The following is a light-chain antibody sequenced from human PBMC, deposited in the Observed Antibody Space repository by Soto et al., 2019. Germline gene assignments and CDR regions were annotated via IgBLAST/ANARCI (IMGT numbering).Light chain of an antibody. CDR1: SSNIGAGYD. CDR2: GNS. J-gene: IGLJ3*02. CDR3: QSYDSSLSAL. Sequence: QSVLTQPPSVSWAPGQRVTISCTGSSSNIGAGYDVHWYQQLPGTAPKLLISGNSNRPSGVPDRFSGSKSGTSASLAITGLQAEDEADYYCQSYDSSLSALFGGGTKLTVL. V-gene: IGLV1-40*01.